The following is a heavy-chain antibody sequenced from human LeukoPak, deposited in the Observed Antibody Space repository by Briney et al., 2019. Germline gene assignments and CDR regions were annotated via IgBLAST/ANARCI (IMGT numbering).Heavy chain of an antibody. J-gene: IGHJ4*02. Sequence: GGSLRLSCPASGFTFSTYWMGWVHQAPGKGLVLVSRMKSDGSTIYYADSVKGQSTISRDNAKNTLYLEMNSLRAEDMAVYYCAAIAAAGGRKFDHWGQGTLVTVSS. CDR3: AAIAAAGGRKFDH. CDR2: MKSDGSTI. CDR1: GFTFSTYW. D-gene: IGHD6-13*01. V-gene: IGHV3-74*01.